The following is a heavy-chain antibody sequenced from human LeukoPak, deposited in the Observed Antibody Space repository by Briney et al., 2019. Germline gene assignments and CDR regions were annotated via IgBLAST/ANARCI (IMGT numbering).Heavy chain of an antibody. Sequence: GRSLRLSCAASGFTFNDFAMHWVRQAPGKGLEWVAVIWYDGSNKYYADSVKGRFTISRDNAKNSLYLQMNSLRAEDTAVYYCARVQLWTTTDYWGQGTLVTVSS. CDR3: ARVQLWTTTDY. V-gene: IGHV3-33*08. CDR2: IWYDGSNK. CDR1: GFTFNDFA. D-gene: IGHD5-18*01. J-gene: IGHJ4*02.